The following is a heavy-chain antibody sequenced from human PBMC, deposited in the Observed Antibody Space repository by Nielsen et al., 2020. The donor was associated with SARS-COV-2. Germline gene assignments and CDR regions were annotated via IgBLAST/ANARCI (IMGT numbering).Heavy chain of an antibody. V-gene: IGHV3-15*01. J-gene: IGHJ4*02. CDR1: GLTFSKAW. CDR3: TTGARF. D-gene: IGHD1-26*01. CDR2: IKSKADGGTT. Sequence: GASLQISCAVSGLTFSKAWLNWVRQAPGKGLYWVGRIKSKADGGTTDYAAPVKGRFSISRDDSKNTLYLQMNRLTIEDTAVYYCTTGARFWGQGTLVTVSS.